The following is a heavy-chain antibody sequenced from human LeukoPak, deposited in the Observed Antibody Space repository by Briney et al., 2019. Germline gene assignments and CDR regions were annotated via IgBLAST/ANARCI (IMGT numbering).Heavy chain of an antibody. V-gene: IGHV1-58*02. D-gene: IGHD3-22*01. CDR3: AADRYDSSGYYHFDY. CDR2: IVVGSGNT. CDR1: GFTFTSSA. J-gene: IGHJ4*02. Sequence: SVKVSCKASGFTFTSSAMQWVRQARGQRLEWIGWIVVGSGNTNYAQKFQERATITRDMSTSTAYMELSSLRSEDTAVYYCAADRYDSSGYYHFDYWGQGTLVTVSS.